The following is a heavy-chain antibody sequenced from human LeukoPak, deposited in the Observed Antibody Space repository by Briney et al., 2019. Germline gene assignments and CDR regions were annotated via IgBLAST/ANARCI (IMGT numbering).Heavy chain of an antibody. V-gene: IGHV3-7*03. CDR3: ARRAGAYSHPYDY. D-gene: IGHD4/OR15-4a*01. J-gene: IGHJ4*02. CDR1: GFTFSSYW. CDR2: IRQDGSEK. Sequence: GGSLRLSCAASGFTFSSYWMSWVRQAPGKGLEWVANIRQDGSEKYYVDSVKGRFTISRDNAKNSLYLQMNSLRAEDTAVYYCARRAGAYSHPYDYWGQGTLVTVSS.